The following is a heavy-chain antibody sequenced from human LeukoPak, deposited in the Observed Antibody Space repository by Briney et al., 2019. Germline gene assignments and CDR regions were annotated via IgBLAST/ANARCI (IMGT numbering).Heavy chain of an antibody. J-gene: IGHJ4*02. CDR1: GFTFSSYA. CDR3: AKEGTTMVQGVITIRDFDY. V-gene: IGHV3-23*01. D-gene: IGHD3-10*01. CDR2: ISGSGGST. Sequence: GGSLRLSCAASGFTFSSYAMSWVRQAPGKGLEWVSAISGSGGSTYYADSVKGRFTISRDNSKNTLYLQMNSLRAEDTAVYYCAKEGTTMVQGVITIRDFDYWGQGTLVTVSS.